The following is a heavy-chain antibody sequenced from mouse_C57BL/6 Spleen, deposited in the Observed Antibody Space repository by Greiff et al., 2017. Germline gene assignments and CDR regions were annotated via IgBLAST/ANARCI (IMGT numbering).Heavy chain of an antibody. CDR1: GYTFTSYD. CDR3: ARRGDYYGSSSYWYFDV. V-gene: IGHV1-85*01. CDR2: IYPRDGST. Sequence: QVHVKQSGPELVKPGASVKLSCKASGYTFTSYDINWVKQRPGQGLEWIGWIYPRDGSTKYNEKLKGKATLTVDTSSSTAYMELHSLTSEDSAVYFCARRGDYYGSSSYWYFDVWGTGTTVTVSS. J-gene: IGHJ1*03. D-gene: IGHD1-1*01.